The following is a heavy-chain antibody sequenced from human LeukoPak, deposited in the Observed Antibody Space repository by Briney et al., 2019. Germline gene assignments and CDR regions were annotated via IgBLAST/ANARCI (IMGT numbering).Heavy chain of an antibody. V-gene: IGHV1-2*02. CDR3: AKKVRGPSPPLDF. D-gene: IGHD5-12*01. CDR1: GYTFTGYA. J-gene: IGHJ4*02. CDR2: INPEKRDT. Sequence: ASVKVSCKASGYTFTGYAIHWVRQAPGQGLEWMGWINPEKRDTGYAHKFQGRVTMTSDTSISTAHMELSSLRSDDTAVYYCAKKVRGPSPPLDFWGQGTLVTVSS.